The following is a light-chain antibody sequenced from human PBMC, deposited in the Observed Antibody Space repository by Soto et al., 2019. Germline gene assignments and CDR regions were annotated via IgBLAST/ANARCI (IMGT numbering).Light chain of an antibody. CDR1: QSVHSY. V-gene: IGKV3-11*01. J-gene: IGKJ2*01. CDR3: QQRSGWPPMYT. Sequence: EIVLTQSPATLSLSPGERATLSCRDSQSVHSYLAWYQQKPGQAPRLLIYDSSNRATGIPARFSGSGSGTDFSLTISSLEPEDFAVYYCQQRSGWPPMYTFGQGTKLE. CDR2: DSS.